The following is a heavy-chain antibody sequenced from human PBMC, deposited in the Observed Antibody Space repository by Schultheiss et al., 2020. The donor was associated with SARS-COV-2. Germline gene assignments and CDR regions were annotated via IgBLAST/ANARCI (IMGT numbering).Heavy chain of an antibody. D-gene: IGHD2-21*01. Sequence: GGSLRLSCAASGLTFNDYFMSWIRQAPGKGLEWVSYISGSGSTIYYADSVKGRFTMSRDNAKNSLYLQMNSLRAEDTAVYYCAKLECGGDCYSWYFDLWGRGTLVTVSS. V-gene: IGHV3-11*04. J-gene: IGHJ2*01. CDR1: GLTFNDYF. CDR3: AKLECGGDCYSWYFDL. CDR2: ISGSGSTI.